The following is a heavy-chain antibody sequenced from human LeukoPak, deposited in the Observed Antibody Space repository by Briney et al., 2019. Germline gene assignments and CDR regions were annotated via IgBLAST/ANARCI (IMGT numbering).Heavy chain of an antibody. Sequence: GGSLRLSCAASGFTFSNHWMSWVRQAPGKGLEWVAHIKEDGSEKYYVDSVKGRFTISRDNAKNSLYLQMNSLRVEDTAVYFCARDGPYGSTCDSWGQGSLVAVSS. J-gene: IGHJ4*02. V-gene: IGHV3-7*01. D-gene: IGHD6-13*01. CDR1: GFTFSNHW. CDR2: IKEDGSEK. CDR3: ARDGPYGSTCDS.